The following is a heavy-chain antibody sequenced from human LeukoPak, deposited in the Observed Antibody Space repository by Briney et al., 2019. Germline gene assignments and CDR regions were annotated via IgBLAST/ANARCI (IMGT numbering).Heavy chain of an antibody. CDR3: ARTYDFWSGYYGGWFDP. CDR2: IIPIFGTA. J-gene: IGHJ5*02. CDR1: GGTFSSYA. V-gene: IGHV1-69*13. Sequence: GASVKVSCKASGGTFSSYAISWVRQAPGQGLEWMGGIIPIFGTANYAQKFQGRVTITADESTSTAYMELSSLRSEDTAVYYCARTYDFWSGYYGGWFDPWGQGTLVTVSS. D-gene: IGHD3-3*01.